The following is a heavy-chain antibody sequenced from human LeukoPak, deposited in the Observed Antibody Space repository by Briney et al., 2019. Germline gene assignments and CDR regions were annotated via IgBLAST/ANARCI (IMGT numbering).Heavy chain of an antibody. CDR1: GGSISSYY. CDR2: IYYSGST. J-gene: IGHJ3*02. V-gene: IGHV4-59*01. Sequence: SETLSLTCTVSGGSISSYYWSWIRQPPGKGLEWIGYIYYSGSTNYNPTLKSRVTISVDTSKNQFSLKLSSVTAADTAVYYCALTGYSSSWYPSDAFDIWGQGTMVTVSS. D-gene: IGHD6-13*01. CDR3: ALTGYSSSWYPSDAFDI.